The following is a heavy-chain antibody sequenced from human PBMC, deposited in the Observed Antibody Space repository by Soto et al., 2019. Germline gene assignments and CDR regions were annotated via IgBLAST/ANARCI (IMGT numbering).Heavy chain of an antibody. CDR1: VGSISSGCYY. CDR2: SYYSWST. Sequence: SETLSLTCTVSVGSISSGCYYWSWIRQHPGKGLEGIGYSYYSWSTYYNPSLKSRVTISVDTSKNQFSLKLSSVTAADTAVYYCARECRRYSGYGRVLMGFDYWAQGTLVTVSS. CDR3: ARECRRYSGYGRVLMGFDY. V-gene: IGHV4-31*03. J-gene: IGHJ4*02. D-gene: IGHD5-12*01.